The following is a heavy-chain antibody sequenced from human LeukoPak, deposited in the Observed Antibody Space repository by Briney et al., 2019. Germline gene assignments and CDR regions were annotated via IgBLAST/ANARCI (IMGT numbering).Heavy chain of an antibody. Sequence: GGSLRLSCAASGFTFSSYSMNWVRQAPGKGLEWVSAISASGNTAYYADSLKGRFTISRDNSKDTLFLQMNDLRAEDTALYYCAKAHYTSSWPLDYWGRGTLVTVSP. J-gene: IGHJ4*02. V-gene: IGHV3-23*01. D-gene: IGHD6-13*01. CDR1: GFTFSSYS. CDR3: AKAHYTSSWPLDY. CDR2: ISASGNTA.